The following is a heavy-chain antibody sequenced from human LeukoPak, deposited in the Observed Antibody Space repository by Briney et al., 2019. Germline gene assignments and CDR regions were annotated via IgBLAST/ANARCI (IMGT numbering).Heavy chain of an antibody. Sequence: GGSLRPSCAASGFTFSSYSMNWVRQAPGKGLEWVSSISSSSSYIYYADSVKGRFTISRDNSKNTLYLQMNSMRPEDTAVYYCAKDWRRIVVVGPITRHGNYMDVWGKGTTVTISS. CDR3: AKDWRRIVVVGPITRHGNYMDV. CDR1: GFTFSSYS. J-gene: IGHJ6*03. V-gene: IGHV3-21*01. CDR2: ISSSSSYI. D-gene: IGHD2-15*01.